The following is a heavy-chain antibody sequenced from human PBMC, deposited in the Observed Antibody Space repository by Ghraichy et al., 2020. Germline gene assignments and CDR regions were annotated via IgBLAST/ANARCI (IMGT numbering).Heavy chain of an antibody. V-gene: IGHV3-15*01. CDR3: VWNRGDASYNWFEP. CDR2: IRSTAGGGTT. J-gene: IGHJ5*02. D-gene: IGHD1-1*01. Sequence: GGSLRLSCVASGFPFTSAWMSWVRQAAGKGPEWVGRIRSTAGGGTTDYAAPVRGRFTISRDDSKNTLYLHMNSLKIEDTAMYYCVWNRGDASYNWFEPWGEGTLVTVS. CDR1: GFPFTSAW.